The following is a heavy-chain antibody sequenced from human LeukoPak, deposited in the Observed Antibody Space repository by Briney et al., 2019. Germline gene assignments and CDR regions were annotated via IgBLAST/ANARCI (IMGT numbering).Heavy chain of an antibody. J-gene: IGHJ3*02. Sequence: GGSLRLSCEASGFTFSRYPMHWVRQAPGKGLEWVAGISDDGRGTYYAHSVKGRFTISRDNSKNSLYLQLNSLRPEDTAMYYCAKEDHSSGRAGTFDIWGQGTMVTVSS. V-gene: IGHV3-30*04. CDR1: GFTFSRYP. D-gene: IGHD6-19*01. CDR2: ISDDGRGT. CDR3: AKEDHSSGRAGTFDI.